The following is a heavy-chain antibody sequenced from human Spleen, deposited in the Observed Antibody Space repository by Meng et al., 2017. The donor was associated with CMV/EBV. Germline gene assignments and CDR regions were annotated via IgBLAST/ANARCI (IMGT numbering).Heavy chain of an antibody. V-gene: IGHV4-61*01. D-gene: IGHD2-2*02. CDR3: ARGRGIPAAIDFDY. Sequence: SETLSLTCTVSGASVSSSNYYWSWIRQSPGKGLEWIGDIYYSGSTNYSPSLKSRVTISVDTSKNQFSLQLRSVTAADTAVYYCARGRGIPAAIDFDYWGQGTLVTVSS. J-gene: IGHJ4*02. CDR2: IYYSGST. CDR1: GASVSSSNYY.